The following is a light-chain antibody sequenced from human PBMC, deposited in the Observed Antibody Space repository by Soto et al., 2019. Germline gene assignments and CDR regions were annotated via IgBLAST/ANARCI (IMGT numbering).Light chain of an antibody. Sequence: EMVLTQSPCTLSLSAGDRATLSCRASQSVSNNNVASVQQKPGQTATLLIYNVSSSATGIPHRFSGSGSATDFTPTISSLQPEDFAMYYCLHHGSSQWTFGQGTKVDIK. CDR2: NVS. V-gene: IGKV3-20*01. CDR3: LHHGSSQWT. CDR1: QSVSNNN. J-gene: IGKJ1*01.